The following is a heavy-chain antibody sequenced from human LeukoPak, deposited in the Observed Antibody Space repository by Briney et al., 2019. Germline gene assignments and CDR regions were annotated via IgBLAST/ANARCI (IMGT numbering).Heavy chain of an antibody. CDR3: ASNYGSGSYYNDPYYYYGMDV. CDR1: GFTFSSYA. J-gene: IGHJ6*02. Sequence: GGSLRLSCAASGFTFSSYAMHWVRQAPGKGLEWVAVISYDGSNKYYADSVKGRFTISRDNSKNTLYLQMNSLRAEDTAVYYCASNYGSGSYYNDPYYYYGMDVWGQGTTVTVS. V-gene: IGHV3-30-3*01. CDR2: ISYDGSNK. D-gene: IGHD3-10*01.